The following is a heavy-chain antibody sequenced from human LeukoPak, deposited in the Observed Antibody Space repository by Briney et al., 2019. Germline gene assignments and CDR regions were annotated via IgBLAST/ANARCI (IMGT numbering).Heavy chain of an antibody. CDR2: INPSGGST. CDR3: ARDTGDRYYYDSSGYSHFAYMDV. CDR1: GYTFTSYY. Sequence: ASVKVSCKASGYTFTSYYMHWVRQAPGQGLEWMGIINPSGGSTSYAQKFQGRVTITADESTSTAYMELSSLRSEDTAVYYCARDTGDRYYYDSSGYSHFAYMDVWGKGTTVTISS. D-gene: IGHD3-22*01. J-gene: IGHJ6*03. V-gene: IGHV1-46*01.